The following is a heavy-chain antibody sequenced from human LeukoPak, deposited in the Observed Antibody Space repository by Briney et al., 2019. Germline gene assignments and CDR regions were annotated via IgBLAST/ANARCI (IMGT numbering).Heavy chain of an antibody. D-gene: IGHD4-17*01. J-gene: IGHJ5*02. CDR3: ARGGFGDYGA. CDR1: GGSISSGDTY. V-gene: IGHV4-61*09. Sequence: PSETLSLTCTVSGGSISSGDTYWSWIRQPAGKGLEWIGQIYTSGSTNYNPSLKSRVTISADTSKNQLSLKLNSVTAADTAVYYCARGGFGDYGAWGQGTLVTVSS. CDR2: IYTSGST.